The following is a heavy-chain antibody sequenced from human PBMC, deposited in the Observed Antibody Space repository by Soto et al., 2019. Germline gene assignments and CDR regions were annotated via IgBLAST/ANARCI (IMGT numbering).Heavy chain of an antibody. Sequence: ASVKVSCKASGFTFTPSAVQWVRQARGQRLEWIGWIVVGSGKTNCAQKFPERVTITRDMSTSTAYMELSSLTYDDTAVYYCARDVSGPGATYVMDVWGQGTTVTVSS. V-gene: IGHV1-58*01. CDR1: GFTFTPSA. CDR3: ARDVSGPGATYVMDV. J-gene: IGHJ6*02. CDR2: IVVGSGKT. D-gene: IGHD2-2*01.